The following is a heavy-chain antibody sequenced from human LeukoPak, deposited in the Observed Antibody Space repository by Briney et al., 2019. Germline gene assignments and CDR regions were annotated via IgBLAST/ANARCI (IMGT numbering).Heavy chain of an antibody. D-gene: IGHD5-12*01. CDR3: AKVGSGYDYYYYYYMDV. CDR1: GFTVSSNY. Sequence: PGGSLRLSCAASGFTVSSNYMSWVRQAPGKGLEWVSVIYSGGSTYYADSVKGRFTISRDNSKNTLYLQMNSLRAEDTAVYYCAKVGSGYDYYYYYYMDVWGKGTTVTVSS. CDR2: IYSGGST. J-gene: IGHJ6*03. V-gene: IGHV3-53*05.